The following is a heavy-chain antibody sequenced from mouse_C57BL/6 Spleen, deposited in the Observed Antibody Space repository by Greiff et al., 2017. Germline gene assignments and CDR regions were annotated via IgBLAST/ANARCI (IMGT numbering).Heavy chain of an antibody. CDR3: ARRLGRGDAMDY. CDR1: GFTFSDYG. Sequence: EVKVEESGGGLVKPGGSLKLSCAASGFTFSDYGMPWVRQAPEKGLEWVAYISSGSSTIYYADTVKGRFTISRDNAKNTLFLQMTSLRSEDTAMYYCARRLGRGDAMDYWGQGTSVTFSS. J-gene: IGHJ4*01. CDR2: ISSGSSTI. D-gene: IGHD4-1*01. V-gene: IGHV5-17*01.